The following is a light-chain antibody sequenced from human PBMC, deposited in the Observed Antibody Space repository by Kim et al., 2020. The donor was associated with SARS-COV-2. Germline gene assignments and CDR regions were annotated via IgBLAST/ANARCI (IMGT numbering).Light chain of an antibody. J-gene: IGLJ3*02. CDR2: YKSDSDN. CDR3: LIGYMSAWV. V-gene: IGLV5-45*03. CDR1: RGINVDSYN. Sequence: QPVLTQPSSLSASPGASARLTCTLRRGINVDSYNIFWYQQKPGSPPHYLLKYKSDSDNHQGSGVPSRFSGSKDCSANVGILLISGLQSEDEADYYCLIGYMSAWVFGGGTQLTVL.